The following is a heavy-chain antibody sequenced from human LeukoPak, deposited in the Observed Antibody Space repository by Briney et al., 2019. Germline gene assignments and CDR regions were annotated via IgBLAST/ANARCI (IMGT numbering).Heavy chain of an antibody. CDR3: AYYYGSGGSL. Sequence: PGGSLRLSCAASGFTLSSYEMNWVRQAPGKGLEWVSYISSSGGTIYYADSVKGRFTISRDNAKNSVYLQMNSLRAEDTGIYYCAYYYGSGGSLWGQGTLVTVSS. CDR1: GFTLSSYE. J-gene: IGHJ4*02. CDR2: ISSSGGTI. V-gene: IGHV3-48*03. D-gene: IGHD3-10*01.